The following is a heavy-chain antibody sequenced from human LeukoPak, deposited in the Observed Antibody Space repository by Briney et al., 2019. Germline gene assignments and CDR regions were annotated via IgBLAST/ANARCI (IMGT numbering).Heavy chain of an antibody. Sequence: QPGGSLRLSCVASGFTFSCYGINCVRQTPGKGLEWVSYIDGSSRSIYYADSVKGRFTVSRENAKNSLFLQMNSLRDEDTAMYFCARKRAFWGQGTLVTVSS. CDR1: GFTFSCYG. V-gene: IGHV3-48*02. CDR2: IDGSSRSI. J-gene: IGHJ4*02. CDR3: ARKRAF.